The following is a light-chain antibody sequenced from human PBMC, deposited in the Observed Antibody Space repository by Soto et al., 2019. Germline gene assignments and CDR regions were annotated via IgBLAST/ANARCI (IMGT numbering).Light chain of an antibody. CDR1: QSLVHGDGDTY. CDR3: MQETAFPVT. Sequence: IVLTQTPLSSPVTLGQPASISCRSSQSLVHGDGDTYLSWIQQRPGQPPRLLIYKISNRFSGVPDRFSGSGAGTEFTLKISSAQPEDVGLYYCMQETAFPVTIGGGTKVEIK. V-gene: IGKV2-24*01. CDR2: KIS. J-gene: IGKJ4*01.